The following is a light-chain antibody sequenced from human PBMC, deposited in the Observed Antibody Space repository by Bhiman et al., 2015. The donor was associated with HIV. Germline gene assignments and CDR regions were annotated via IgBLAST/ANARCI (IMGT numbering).Light chain of an antibody. CDR1: SGNIAANS. J-gene: IGLJ3*02. V-gene: IGLV6-57*01. CDR3: QSYDSSINWV. Sequence: NFMLTQPQSVVESPGKTTTISCTRSSGNIAANSVQWYQQRPGSSPTLVIYDDNRRPSGVPDRFSGSIDSSSNSASLTISGLKTEDEADYYCQSYDSSINWVFGGGTKLTVL. CDR2: DDN.